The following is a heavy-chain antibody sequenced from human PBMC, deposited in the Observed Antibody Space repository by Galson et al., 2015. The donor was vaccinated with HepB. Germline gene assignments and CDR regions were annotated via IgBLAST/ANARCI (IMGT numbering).Heavy chain of an antibody. CDR2: ISSSSTYT. CDR1: GFTFSDYY. D-gene: IGHD4-23*01. V-gene: IGHV3-11*06. CDR3: ARVGRGGNVGLYEPENLYYFDY. Sequence: SLRLSCAASGFTFSDYYMFWIRQAPGKGLEWVSYISSSSTYTDYADPVTGRFTISRDNAKNSLFLQMNSLRAEDTAVYYCARVGRGGNVGLYEPENLYYFDYWGQGTLVTVSS. J-gene: IGHJ4*02.